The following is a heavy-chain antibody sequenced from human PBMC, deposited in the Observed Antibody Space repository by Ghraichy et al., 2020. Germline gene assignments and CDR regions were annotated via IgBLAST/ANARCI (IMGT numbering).Heavy chain of an antibody. CDR2: IKEDGSEK. CDR3: ARAPVASY. CDR1: GFSFSRYW. Sequence: GGSLRLSCAASGFSFSRYWMYWVRQAPGKGLEWVANIKEDGSEKYYVDSVKGRFTIFRDNAKNSLYLQRNRLSTEDTAVYYCARAPVASYWGQGTQVTVSS. J-gene: IGHJ4*02. V-gene: IGHV3-7*03.